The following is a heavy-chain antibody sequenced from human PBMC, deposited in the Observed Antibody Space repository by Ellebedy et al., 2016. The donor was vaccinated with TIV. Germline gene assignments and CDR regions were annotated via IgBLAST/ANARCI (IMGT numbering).Heavy chain of an antibody. J-gene: IGHJ4*02. CDR2: LTASGDST. CDR3: VVTGWRGGTIVPFTY. CDR1: GFTVRNNY. Sequence: GESLKISCAASGFTVRNNYMSWVRQAPGKGLEWVAGLTASGDSTYYADSVKGRVTISRDNSKNTLYLQMNSLRVEDTAVYYGVVTGWRGGTIVPFTYWGQGSLVTVSS. V-gene: IGHV3-23*01. D-gene: IGHD2-21*02.